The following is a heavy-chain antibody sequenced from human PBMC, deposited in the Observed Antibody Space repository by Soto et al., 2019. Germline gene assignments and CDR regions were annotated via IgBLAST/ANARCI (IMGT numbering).Heavy chain of an antibody. Sequence: KTGGSLRLSCAGSGFTFNNAWMSWVRQAPGKGLEWVGRIKKETDGGTTDYAASVKGRFSISRDDSKNTVFLQMNSLRTEDTAVYYCTTVFLWSYYFDNWGPGTLVTVSS. V-gene: IGHV3-15*01. CDR2: IKKETDGGTT. CDR1: GFTFNNAW. D-gene: IGHD2-21*01. CDR3: TTVFLWSYYFDN. J-gene: IGHJ4*02.